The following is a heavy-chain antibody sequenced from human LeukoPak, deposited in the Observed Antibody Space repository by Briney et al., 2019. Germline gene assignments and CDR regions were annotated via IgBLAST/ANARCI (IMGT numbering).Heavy chain of an antibody. J-gene: IGHJ3*02. CDR1: GGSFSGYY. CDR2: INHSGST. CDR3: ARRRRWDAFDI. V-gene: IGHV4-34*01. D-gene: IGHD5-24*01. Sequence: PSETLSLTCAVYGGSFSGYYWSWIRQPPGKGLEWIGEINHSGSTNYNPSLKSRVTISVDTSKNQFSLKLSSVTAADTAVYYCARRRRWDAFDIWGQGTMVTVSS.